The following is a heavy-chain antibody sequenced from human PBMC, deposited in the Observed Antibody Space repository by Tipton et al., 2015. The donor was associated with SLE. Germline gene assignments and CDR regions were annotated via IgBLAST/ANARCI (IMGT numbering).Heavy chain of an antibody. Sequence: SLRLSCATSGFTFASYGMSWVRQAPGKGLEWVSSLSNSGGSTYYADSVKGRFTISRDNSKNTLYLQMNSLRAEDTAVYYCAKSGNSGYYYGMDVWGQGTTVTVSS. J-gene: IGHJ6*02. V-gene: IGHV3-23*01. D-gene: IGHD4-23*01. CDR1: GFTFASYG. CDR2: LSNSGGST. CDR3: AKSGNSGYYYGMDV.